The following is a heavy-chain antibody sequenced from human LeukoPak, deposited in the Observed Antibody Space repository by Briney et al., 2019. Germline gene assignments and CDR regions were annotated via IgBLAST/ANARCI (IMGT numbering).Heavy chain of an antibody. CDR3: ARGGFLEWVLGYMDV. J-gene: IGHJ6*03. Sequence: GASVKVSCKASGYTFTSYGISWVRQAPGQGLEWMGWVNTYNGNTNFAQKLQGRVTMTADTSTSTAYMELRSLISDETAVYYCARGGFLEWVLGYMDVWGEGTTVTVSS. D-gene: IGHD3-3*01. CDR1: GYTFTSYG. V-gene: IGHV1-18*01. CDR2: VNTYNGNT.